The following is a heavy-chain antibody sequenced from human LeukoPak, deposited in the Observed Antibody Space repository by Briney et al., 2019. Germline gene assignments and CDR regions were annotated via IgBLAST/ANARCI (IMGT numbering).Heavy chain of an antibody. CDR1: GFTFDDYG. V-gene: IGHV3-20*04. CDR2: INWNGGST. Sequence: PGGSLRLSCAASGFTFDDYGMSWVRQAPGKGLEWVSGINWNGGSTGYADSVKGRFTISRDNAKNSLYLQMNSLRAEDTALYYCARDLGSGWSDAFDIWGQGTMVTVSS. D-gene: IGHD6-19*01. CDR3: ARDLGSGWSDAFDI. J-gene: IGHJ3*02.